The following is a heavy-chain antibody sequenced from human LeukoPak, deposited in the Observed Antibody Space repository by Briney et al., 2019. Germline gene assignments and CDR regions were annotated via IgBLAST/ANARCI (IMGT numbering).Heavy chain of an antibody. CDR3: ARTPRGYSYGYYFDY. CDR2: ISWNSGSI. Sequence: SGGSLRLSCAASGFTFDDYAMHWVLQAPGKGLEWVSGISWNSGSIGYADSVKGRFTISRDNAKNSLYLQMNSLRAEDTALYYCARTPRGYSYGYYFDYWGQGTLVTVSS. D-gene: IGHD5-18*01. CDR1: GFTFDDYA. V-gene: IGHV3-9*01. J-gene: IGHJ4*02.